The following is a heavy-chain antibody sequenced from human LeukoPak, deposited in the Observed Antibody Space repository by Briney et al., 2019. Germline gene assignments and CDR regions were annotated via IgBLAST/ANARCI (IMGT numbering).Heavy chain of an antibody. CDR2: INPNSGGT. CDR1: GYTFTSYY. D-gene: IGHD3-10*01. Sequence: ASVKVSCKASGYTFTSYYIYWVRQAPGQGLEWMGWINPNSGGTKYAQKFQGRVTMTRDASISTAYMELSRLRSDDTAVYYCARDSPADWFGDHPFDIWSQGTMVTVSS. CDR3: ARDSPADWFGDHPFDI. V-gene: IGHV1-2*02. J-gene: IGHJ3*02.